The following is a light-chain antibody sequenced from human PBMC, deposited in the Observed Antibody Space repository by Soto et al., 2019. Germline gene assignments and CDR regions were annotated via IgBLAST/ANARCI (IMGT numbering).Light chain of an antibody. V-gene: IGKV3-20*01. J-gene: IGKJ1*01. Sequence: EIVLTQSPGTLSLSPGERATLSCRATESVVSNYLAWYQLKPGQAPRLLIYDASSRPTGIPDRFSGSGSGTDFTLTISRLEPEDFAVYYCQQYGSIPWTFGQGTKVEIK. CDR2: DAS. CDR3: QQYGSIPWT. CDR1: ESVVSNY.